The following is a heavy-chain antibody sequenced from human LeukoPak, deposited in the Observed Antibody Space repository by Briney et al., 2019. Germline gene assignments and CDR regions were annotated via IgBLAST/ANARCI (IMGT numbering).Heavy chain of an antibody. CDR1: GGSISDYF. Sequence: SETLSLTCTVSGGSISDYFWSWIRQPPGKGLEWIGYIYFSGSTNYNPSLRSRATMSVDTSKNQFSLKLSSVTAADTAVYYCARYHRPYYYYFGMDVWGQGTTVTVSS. V-gene: IGHV4-59*01. J-gene: IGHJ6*02. CDR2: IYFSGST. D-gene: IGHD1-14*01. CDR3: ARYHRPYYYYFGMDV.